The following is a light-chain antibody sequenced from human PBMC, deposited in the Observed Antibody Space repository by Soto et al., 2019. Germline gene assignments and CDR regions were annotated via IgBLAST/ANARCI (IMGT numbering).Light chain of an antibody. CDR1: QSVRSN. Sequence: EIVMTQSPATLSVSPGERVTLSCRASQSVRSNLAWYQQKPGQAPRLLIYGASTRATGIPARFSGSASWTEFTLTINSLQSEDFAVYYCQQYKTWPPTFGQGTKVEIK. CDR2: GAS. J-gene: IGKJ1*01. V-gene: IGKV3-15*01. CDR3: QQYKTWPPT.